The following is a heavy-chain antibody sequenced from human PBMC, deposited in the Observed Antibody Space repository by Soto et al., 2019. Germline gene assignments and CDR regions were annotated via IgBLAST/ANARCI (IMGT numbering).Heavy chain of an antibody. V-gene: IGHV1-58*01. CDR1: GFTFTSSA. J-gene: IGHJ3*02. CDR3: AADYGYSSSSGTFDI. Sequence: ASVKVSCKASGFTFTSSAVQWVRQARGQRLEWIGWIVVGSGNTNYAQKFQERVTITRDMSTSTAYMELSSLRSEDTAVYYCAADYGYSSSSGTFDIWGQGTMVTFSS. CDR2: IVVGSGNT. D-gene: IGHD6-6*01.